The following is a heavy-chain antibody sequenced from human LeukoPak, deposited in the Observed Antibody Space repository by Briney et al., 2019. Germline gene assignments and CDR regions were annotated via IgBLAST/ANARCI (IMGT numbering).Heavy chain of an antibody. D-gene: IGHD3-22*01. CDR3: ARVGYYDSSGSPNFDY. CDR2: TYYRSKWYN. CDR1: GDSVSSNSAA. V-gene: IGHV6-1*01. Sequence: SQTLSLTCAISGDSVSSNSAAWNWIRQSPSRGLEWLGRTYYRSKWYNDYAVSVKSRITINPDTSKNQFSLQLNSVTPEDTAVYYCARVGYYDSSGSPNFDYWGQGTLVTVPS. J-gene: IGHJ4*02.